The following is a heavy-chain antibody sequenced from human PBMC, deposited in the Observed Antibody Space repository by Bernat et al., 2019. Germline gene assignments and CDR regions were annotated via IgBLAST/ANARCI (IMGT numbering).Heavy chain of an antibody. D-gene: IGHD7-27*01. CDR2: ISSSSSTI. J-gene: IGHJ4*02. V-gene: IGHV3-48*02. CDR3: ARDYLGSEGPFDY. Sequence: EVQLVESGGGLVQPGGSLRLSCAASGFTFSSYSMNWVRQAPGKGLEWVSYISSSSSTIYYADSVKGRFTISRDNAKNSLYLQMSSLRDEDTAVYYCARDYLGSEGPFDYWGQGTLVTVSS. CDR1: GFTFSSYS.